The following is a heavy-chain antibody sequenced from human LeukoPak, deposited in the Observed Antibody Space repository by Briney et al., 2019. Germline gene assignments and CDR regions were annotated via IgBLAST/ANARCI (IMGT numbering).Heavy chain of an antibody. J-gene: IGHJ6*03. Sequence: ASVKVSCKASGGTFSSYAISWVRQAPGQGLEWMGGIIPIFGTANYAQKFQGRVTITADESTSTAYMELSSLRSEDTAVYYCARDDYDQNYYYYYMDVWGKGTTVTVSS. D-gene: IGHD4-17*01. CDR3: ARDDYDQNYYYYYMDV. V-gene: IGHV1-69*13. CDR2: IIPIFGTA. CDR1: GGTFSSYA.